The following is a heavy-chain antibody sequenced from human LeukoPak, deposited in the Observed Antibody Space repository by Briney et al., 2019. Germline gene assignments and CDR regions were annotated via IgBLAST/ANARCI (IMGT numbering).Heavy chain of an antibody. CDR1: GFILSTSE. Sequence: PGGSLRLSCVASGFILSTSEMNWVRQAPGKGLEWVSFIATDGTIYYADSVKGRFTLSRDNAKNSLYLQMNSLRAEDTAVYYCARAGYSSSWYSDWGQGTLVTVSS. D-gene: IGHD6-13*01. CDR2: IATDGTI. J-gene: IGHJ4*02. V-gene: IGHV3-48*03. CDR3: ARAGYSSSWYSD.